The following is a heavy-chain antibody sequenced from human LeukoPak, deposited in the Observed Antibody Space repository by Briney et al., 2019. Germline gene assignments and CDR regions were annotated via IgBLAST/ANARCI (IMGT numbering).Heavy chain of an antibody. V-gene: IGHV4-34*01. CDR3: ARDPWELPLVGAFDI. CDR2: INHSGST. D-gene: IGHD1-26*01. J-gene: IGHJ3*02. Sequence: SETLSLTCAVYGGSFSGYYWSWIRQPPGKGLEWIGEINHSGSTNYNPSLKSRVTISVDTSKNQFSLKLSSVTAADTAVYYCARDPWELPLVGAFDIWGQGTMVTVSS. CDR1: GGSFSGYY.